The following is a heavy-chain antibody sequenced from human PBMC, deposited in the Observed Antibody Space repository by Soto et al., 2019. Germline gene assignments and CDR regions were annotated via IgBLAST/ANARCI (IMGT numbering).Heavy chain of an antibody. D-gene: IGHD3-22*01. Sequence: PGGSLRLSCAASGFTFSSYGMHWVRQAPGKGLEWVAVIWYDGSNKYYADSVKGRFTISRDNSKNTLYLQMNSLRAEDTAVYYCARDSSIGYSTFDYWGQGTLVTVSS. V-gene: IGHV3-33*01. CDR1: GFTFSSYG. CDR2: IWYDGSNK. CDR3: ARDSSIGYSTFDY. J-gene: IGHJ4*02.